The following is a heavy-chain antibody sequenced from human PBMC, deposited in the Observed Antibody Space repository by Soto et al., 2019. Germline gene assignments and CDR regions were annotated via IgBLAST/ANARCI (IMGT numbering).Heavy chain of an antibody. CDR3: ARSGYCSGGSCELDY. J-gene: IGHJ4*02. CDR1: GGSISSYY. CDR2: IYTSGST. Sequence: QVQLQESGPGLVKPSETLSLTCTVSGGSISSYYWSWIRQPAGKGLEWIGRIYTSGSTNYNPSLKSRVTMSVDTSKNQCSLKLSSVTAADTAVYYCARSGYCSGGSCELDYWGQGTLVTVSS. V-gene: IGHV4-4*07. D-gene: IGHD2-15*01.